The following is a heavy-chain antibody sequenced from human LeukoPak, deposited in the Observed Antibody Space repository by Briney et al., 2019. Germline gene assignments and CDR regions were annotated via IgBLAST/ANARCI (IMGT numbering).Heavy chain of an antibody. CDR1: GGSIASSY. D-gene: IGHD2/OR15-2a*01. Sequence: PSETLSLTCTVSGGSIASSYWSWIRQPPGKGLEWIGYIYYTGNTDYNPSLRSRVTISLDTSKSHFTLNLSSVTAADTAVYYCARHPFSNPFDFWGRGTLVTVSS. J-gene: IGHJ4*02. CDR2: IYYTGNT. CDR3: ARHPFSNPFDF. V-gene: IGHV4-59*08.